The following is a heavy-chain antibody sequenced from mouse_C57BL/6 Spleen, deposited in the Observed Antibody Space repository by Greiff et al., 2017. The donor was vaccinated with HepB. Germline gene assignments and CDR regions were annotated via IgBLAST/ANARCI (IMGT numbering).Heavy chain of an antibody. V-gene: IGHV1-64*01. CDR1: GYTFTSYW. J-gene: IGHJ4*01. Sequence: QVHVKQPGAELVKPGASVKLSCKASGYTFTSYWMHWVKQRPGQGLEWIGMIHPNSGSTNYNEKFKSKATLTVDKSSSTAYMQLSSLTSEDSAVYYCARSVYSNYPYYYAMDYWGQGTSVTVSS. CDR2: IHPNSGST. D-gene: IGHD2-5*01. CDR3: ARSVYSNYPYYYAMDY.